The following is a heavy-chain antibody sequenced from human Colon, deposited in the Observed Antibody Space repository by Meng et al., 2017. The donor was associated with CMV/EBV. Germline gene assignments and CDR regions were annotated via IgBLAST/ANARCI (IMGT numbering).Heavy chain of an antibody. J-gene: IGHJ4*02. Sequence: SETLSLTCTVSGASVNSDNNYWSWIRQPPGKGLEFIGYVYYSGSTNYNPYFKGRVTVSVDTSKNQFSLKLTSVTAADTAVNYCTRGNSALWDNDHWGQGTLVTVSS. D-gene: IGHD3-16*01. CDR2: VYYSGST. V-gene: IGHV4-61*01. CDR3: TRGNSALWDNDH. CDR1: GASVNSDNNY.